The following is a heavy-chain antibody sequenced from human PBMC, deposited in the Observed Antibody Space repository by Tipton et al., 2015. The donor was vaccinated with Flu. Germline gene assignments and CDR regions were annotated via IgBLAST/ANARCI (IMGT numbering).Heavy chain of an antibody. Sequence: TLSLTCAVYGGSFSDWHWTWIRQSPGKGLEWIGEIDHSGTTRYNPSLTSRLAISVDTSKNQFSLRLTSVTAADTAVYYCARPDAGMTVTIWSQGTVVTVSP. V-gene: IGHV4-34*01. CDR1: GGSFSDWH. D-gene: IGHD2-21*02. J-gene: IGHJ3*02. CDR3: ARPDAGMTVTI. CDR2: IDHSGTT.